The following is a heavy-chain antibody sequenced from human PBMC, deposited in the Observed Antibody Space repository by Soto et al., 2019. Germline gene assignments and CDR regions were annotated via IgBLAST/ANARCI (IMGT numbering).Heavy chain of an antibody. Sequence: KPSETLSLTCAISGDSVSSNSAAWNWIRQSPSRGLEWLGRTYYRSKWYNDYAVSVKSRITINPDTSKNQFSLQLNSLTPEDTAVYYCARGGGHCSGGSCYSHYYYAKDVWGQGTTVTVSS. J-gene: IGHJ6*02. CDR2: TYYRSKWYN. V-gene: IGHV6-1*01. CDR3: ARGGGHCSGGSCYSHYYYAKDV. D-gene: IGHD2-15*01. CDR1: GDSVSSNSAA.